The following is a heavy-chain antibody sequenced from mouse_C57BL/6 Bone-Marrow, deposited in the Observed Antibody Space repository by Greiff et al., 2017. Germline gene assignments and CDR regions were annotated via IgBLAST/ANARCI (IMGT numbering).Heavy chain of an antibody. CDR1: GYTFTSYW. CDR2: IHPNSGST. V-gene: IGHV1-64*01. CDR3: ARSYYSPWFAY. D-gene: IGHD2-12*01. J-gene: IGHJ3*01. Sequence: VKLQQPGAELVKPGASVKLSCKASGYTFTSYWMHWVKQRPGQGLEWIGMIHPNSGSTNYNEKFKSKATLTVDKSSSTAYMQLSSLTAEDSAVYYCARSYYSPWFAYWGQGTLVTVSA.